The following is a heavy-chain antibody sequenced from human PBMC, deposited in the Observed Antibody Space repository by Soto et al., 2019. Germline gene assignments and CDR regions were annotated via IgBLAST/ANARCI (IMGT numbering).Heavy chain of an antibody. CDR3: AKDIKAIFLYGMDV. J-gene: IGHJ6*02. CDR2: ISWDGGST. D-gene: IGHD3-9*01. CDR1: GFTFDDYA. Sequence: GGSLRLSCAASGFTFDDYAMHWVRQAPGKGLEWVSLISWDGGSTYYADSVKGRFTISRDNSKNSLYLQMNSLRAEDTALYYCAKDIKAIFLYGMDVWGQGTTVTVSS. V-gene: IGHV3-43D*04.